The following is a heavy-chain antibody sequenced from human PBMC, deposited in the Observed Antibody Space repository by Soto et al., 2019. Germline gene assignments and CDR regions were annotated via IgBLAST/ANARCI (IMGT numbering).Heavy chain of an antibody. CDR1: GFTFSNSI. J-gene: IGHJ3*02. CDR2: ISGSSDFL. CDR3: ATSTWYAFDI. Sequence: GGSLRLSCAASGFTFSNSIINWVRQAPGQGLEWVSSISGSSDFLYYADSVKGRFTISRDTATNSLYLQMNSLRAEDTAVYYCATSTWYAFDIWGQGTMATVSS. D-gene: IGHD6-13*01. V-gene: IGHV3-21*01.